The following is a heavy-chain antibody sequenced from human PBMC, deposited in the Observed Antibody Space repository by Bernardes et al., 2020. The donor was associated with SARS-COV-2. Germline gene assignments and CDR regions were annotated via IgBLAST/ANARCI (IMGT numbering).Heavy chain of an antibody. CDR1: GYTFTSYG. J-gene: IGHJ5*02. CDR2: ISADSVNT. Sequence: ASVKVSCKASGYTFTSYGISWVRQAPGQGLEWMGWISADSVNTDYAEKFQGRVTMTTDTSTRTAYMELRRLRSDDTAVYYCATVVGYTYGGGWFDPWGQGTLVIVSS. V-gene: IGHV1-18*01. CDR3: ATVVGYTYGGGWFDP. D-gene: IGHD5-18*01.